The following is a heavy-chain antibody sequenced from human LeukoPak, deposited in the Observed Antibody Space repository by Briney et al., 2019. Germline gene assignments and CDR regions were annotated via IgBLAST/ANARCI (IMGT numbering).Heavy chain of an antibody. V-gene: IGHV3-23*01. J-gene: IGHJ4*02. CDR3: AREHCGGDCYRYFFDY. CDR2: ISGSGGGT. D-gene: IGHD2-21*02. Sequence: GGSLRLSYAASGFTFNNYAMTWVRQAPGKGLEWVSAISGSGGGTYNADSVKGRFTISRDNSKNTLYLQMNSLRAEDTAVYYCAREHCGGDCYRYFFDYWGQGTLVTVSS. CDR1: GFTFNNYA.